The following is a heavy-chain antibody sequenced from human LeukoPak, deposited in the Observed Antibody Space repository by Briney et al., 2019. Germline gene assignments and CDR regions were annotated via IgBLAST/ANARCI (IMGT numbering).Heavy chain of an antibody. D-gene: IGHD6-19*01. V-gene: IGHV3-21*01. CDR1: GFTFSSFS. Sequence: GGSLRLSCAAPGFTFSSFSMNWVRQAPGKGLEWVSSITSSSNYISYADSVKGRFTISRDNAKSSLYLQMSSLRVEDTAVYYCARDPQWPLDYWGQGTLVTVSS. CDR2: ITSSSNYI. J-gene: IGHJ4*02. CDR3: ARDPQWPLDY.